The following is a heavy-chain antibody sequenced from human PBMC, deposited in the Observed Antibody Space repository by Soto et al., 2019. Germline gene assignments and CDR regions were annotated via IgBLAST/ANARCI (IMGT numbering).Heavy chain of an antibody. D-gene: IGHD3-10*01. CDR1: GFTFSRYA. CDR2: ISASVANT. J-gene: IGHJ4*02. CDR3: AKDGPLGELMAD. Sequence: EVQLLESGGGLAQPGGSLRLSCAASGFTFSRYAMTWVRQGPGKGLEWVSSISASVANTYHADSVKGRFTISRDNSKNTLYLQMNSLRVEDTAIYYCAKDGPLGELMADWGQGTVVTVSS. V-gene: IGHV3-23*01.